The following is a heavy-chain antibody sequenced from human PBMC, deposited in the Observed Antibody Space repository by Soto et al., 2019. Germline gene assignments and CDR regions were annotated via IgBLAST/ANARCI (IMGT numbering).Heavy chain of an antibody. V-gene: IGHV3-7*01. CDR3: ARELDDYGDAFDI. CDR1: GFTFSSYW. D-gene: IGHD4-17*01. J-gene: IGHJ3*02. CDR2: IKQDGSEK. Sequence: GGSLRLSCAASGFTFSSYWMSWVRQAPGKGLEWVANIKQDGSEKYYVDSVKGRFTISRDNAKNSLYLQMNSLRAEDTAVYYCARELDDYGDAFDIWGHGTMVTVSS.